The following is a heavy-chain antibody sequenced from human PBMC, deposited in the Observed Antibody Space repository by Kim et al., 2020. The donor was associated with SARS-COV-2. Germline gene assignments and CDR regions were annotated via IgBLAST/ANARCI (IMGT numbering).Heavy chain of an antibody. CDR3: SRGPVYGFYFRGAYFHF. D-gene: IGHD3-10*01. V-gene: IGHV4-34*01. CDR1: SATFSDYF. CDR2: ISHSGGT. Sequence: SETLSLTCAAYSATFSDYFRNWIRQTPGKGLEWIGVISHSGGTNYNPSLQSRVTISIDTSKKEFSHQLSSVTAADTALYYCSRGPVYGFYFRGAYFHFW. J-gene: IGHJ4*01.